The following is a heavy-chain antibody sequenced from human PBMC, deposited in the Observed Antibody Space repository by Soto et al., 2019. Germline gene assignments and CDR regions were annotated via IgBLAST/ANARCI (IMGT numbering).Heavy chain of an antibody. J-gene: IGHJ6*02. CDR3: ARDKEVWRQLVRRLYYDGMDV. CDR1: GGSISSSNW. D-gene: IGHD6-13*01. CDR2: IDHSGST. Sequence: QVQLQESGPGLVKPSGTLSLTCAVSGGSISSSNWWSWVRQPPGKGLEWIGEIDHSGSTNYNPSLKSRVTISVDKSKNQFSLKLGSVTAADTAVYCCARDKEVWRQLVRRLYYDGMDVWGQGTTVTVSS. V-gene: IGHV4-4*01.